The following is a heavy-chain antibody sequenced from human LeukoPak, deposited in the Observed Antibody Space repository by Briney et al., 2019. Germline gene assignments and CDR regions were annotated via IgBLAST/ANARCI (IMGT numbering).Heavy chain of an antibody. V-gene: IGHV3-23*01. CDR2: ISGSGGST. CDR3: AKRSTAMVLIAYYYMDV. J-gene: IGHJ6*03. CDR1: GFTFSSYA. Sequence: PGGSLRLSCAASGFTFSSYAMSWVRQAPGKGMEWVSAISGSGGSTYYADSVKGRFTISRDNSKNTLYLQMNSLRAEDTAVYYCAKRSTAMVLIAYYYMDVWGKGTTVTVSS. D-gene: IGHD5-18*01.